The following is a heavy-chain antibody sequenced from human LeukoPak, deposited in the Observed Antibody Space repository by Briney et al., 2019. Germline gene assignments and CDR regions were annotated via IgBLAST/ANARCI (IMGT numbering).Heavy chain of an antibody. V-gene: IGHV1-8*03. Sequence: ASVKVSCKXSGYTFTSYDINWVRQSTGQGREWMGWINHNMGNTGYSQKFQGRVTITRNTSISTAYMELSSLRSEDTAVYYCARGEVCSNTSCYLPNWFDPWGQGTLVTVSS. J-gene: IGHJ5*02. CDR2: INHNMGNT. CDR3: ARGEVCSNTSCYLPNWFDP. CDR1: GYTFTSYD. D-gene: IGHD2-2*01.